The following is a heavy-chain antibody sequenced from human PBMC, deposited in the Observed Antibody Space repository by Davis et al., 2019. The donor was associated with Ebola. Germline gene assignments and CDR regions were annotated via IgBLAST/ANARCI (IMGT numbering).Heavy chain of an antibody. V-gene: IGHV3-9*01. Sequence: SLKISCAASGFTFDDYAMHWVRQAPGKGLEWVSGISWNSGSIGYADSVKGRFTISRDNAKNSLYLQTNSLRAEDTALYYCAKGGLELGDYWYFDLWGRGTLVTVSS. CDR2: ISWNSGSI. CDR1: GFTFDDYA. CDR3: AKGGLELGDYWYFDL. D-gene: IGHD1-7*01. J-gene: IGHJ2*01.